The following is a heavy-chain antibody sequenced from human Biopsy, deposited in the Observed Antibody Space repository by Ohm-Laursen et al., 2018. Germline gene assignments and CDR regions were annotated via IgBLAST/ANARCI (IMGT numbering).Heavy chain of an antibody. CDR3: ARHPTGFWFDP. V-gene: IGHV4-39*01. Sequence: SDTLSLTCTVSGGSISSSTTYYWAWLRQPPGKGLEWIGSIYNTETTFYNPSLKSLVTISVDTSTNQFSLKVSSVTAADTALYFCARHPTGFWFDPWGHGTLVTVSS. CDR2: IYNTETT. J-gene: IGHJ5*02. CDR1: GGSISSSTTYY.